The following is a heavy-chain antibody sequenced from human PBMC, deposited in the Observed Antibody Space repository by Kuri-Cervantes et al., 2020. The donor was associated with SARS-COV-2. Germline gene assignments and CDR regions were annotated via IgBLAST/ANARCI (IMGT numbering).Heavy chain of an antibody. CDR1: GGTFSSYT. CDR3: ARGLVTIFGVVNDAFDI. J-gene: IGHJ3*02. V-gene: IGHV1-69*02. D-gene: IGHD3-3*01. Sequence: SVKVSCKASGGTFSSYTISWVRQSPGQGLEWMRRIIPIVSIANSAQKFQGRVTITADKSTRTAYMELSSLRSDDTAVYYRARGLVTIFGVVNDAFDIWGQGTMVTVSS. CDR2: IIPIVSIA.